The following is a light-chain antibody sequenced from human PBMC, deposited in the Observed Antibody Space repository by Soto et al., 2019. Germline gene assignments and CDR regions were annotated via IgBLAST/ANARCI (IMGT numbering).Light chain of an antibody. CDR1: SSDVGGYNY. Sequence: QSAPTQPPSASGYPGQSVTIACTGSSSDVGGYNYVSWYQQHPGKAPKLMIYEVSNRPSGVPDRFSGSTSGNTASLTVSGRHDEGEADYYCSSYAGSKSLGVVGGGTKLTVL. CDR2: EVS. J-gene: IGLJ2*01. V-gene: IGLV2-8*01. CDR3: SSYAGSKSLGV.